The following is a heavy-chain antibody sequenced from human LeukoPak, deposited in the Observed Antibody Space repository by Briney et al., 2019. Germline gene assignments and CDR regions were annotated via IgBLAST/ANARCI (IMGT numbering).Heavy chain of an antibody. J-gene: IGHJ5*02. Sequence: SETLSLTCTVSGGSISSYYWSWIRQPPGKGLEWIGYIYYSGSTNYNPSLKSRVTISVDTSKNQFSLKLSSVTAADTAVYYCAREVGWFNWFDPWGQGTLVTASS. CDR3: AREVGWFNWFDP. CDR2: IYYSGST. CDR1: GGSISSYY. V-gene: IGHV4-59*01. D-gene: IGHD6-19*01.